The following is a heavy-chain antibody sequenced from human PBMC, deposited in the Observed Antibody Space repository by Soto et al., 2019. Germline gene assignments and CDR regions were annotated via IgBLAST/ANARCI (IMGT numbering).Heavy chain of an antibody. CDR2: ISGYNGNT. CDR3: ARDPTVTLQNSDWYFDL. D-gene: IGHD4-17*01. CDR1: GYTFTSYG. Sequence: QVQLVQSGAEVKKPGASVKVSCKASGYTFTSYGISWVRQAPGQGIEWMGWISGYNGNTNYAQKLQGRVTMTTDTSTSTAYMELRSLRFDDTDVYYCARDPTVTLQNSDWYFDLWGRGTLVTVSS. V-gene: IGHV1-18*04. J-gene: IGHJ2*01.